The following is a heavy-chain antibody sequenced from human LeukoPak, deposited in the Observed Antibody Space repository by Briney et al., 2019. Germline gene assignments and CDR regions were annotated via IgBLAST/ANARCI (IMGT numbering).Heavy chain of an antibody. CDR1: GFTVSSNY. CDR3: AKDPNRDYVGGFDM. Sequence: GGSLRLSCAASGFTVSSNYMSWVRQAPGKGLEWVSVIYSGGSTYYADSVKGRFTISRDDSKNTLYLQMNGLRVEDTAVYYCAKDPNRDYVGGFDMRGPGTMVTVSS. J-gene: IGHJ3*02. V-gene: IGHV3-53*01. D-gene: IGHD3-10*02. CDR2: IYSGGST.